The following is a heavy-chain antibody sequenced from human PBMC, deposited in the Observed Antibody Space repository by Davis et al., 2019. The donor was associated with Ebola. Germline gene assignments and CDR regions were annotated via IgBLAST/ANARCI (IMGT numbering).Heavy chain of an antibody. V-gene: IGHV1-3*01. CDR1: GYTFTSYA. Sequence: ASVKVSCKASGYTFTSYAMHWVRQAPGQRLEWMGWINAGNGNTKYSQKFQGRVTITRDTSASTAYMELSSLRSDDTAVYYCARGPLYYYGSGTGDYWGQGTLVTVSS. CDR3: ARGPLYYYGSGTGDY. J-gene: IGHJ4*02. D-gene: IGHD3-10*01. CDR2: INAGNGNT.